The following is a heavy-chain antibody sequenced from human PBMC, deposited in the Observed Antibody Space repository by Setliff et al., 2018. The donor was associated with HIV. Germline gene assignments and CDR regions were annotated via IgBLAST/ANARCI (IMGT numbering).Heavy chain of an antibody. D-gene: IGHD3-3*01. CDR1: GYSFTSYW. V-gene: IGHV5-51*01. J-gene: IGHJ3*02. Sequence: GESLKISCKGSGYSFTSYWIGWVRQMPGRGLEWMGIIYPGDSDTRYSPSFQGQVTISADKSISTAYRQWSSLKASDTAMYYCARPLPYYNFWSGYDAFDIWGQGTMVTVSS. CDR2: IYPGDSDT. CDR3: ARPLPYYNFWSGYDAFDI.